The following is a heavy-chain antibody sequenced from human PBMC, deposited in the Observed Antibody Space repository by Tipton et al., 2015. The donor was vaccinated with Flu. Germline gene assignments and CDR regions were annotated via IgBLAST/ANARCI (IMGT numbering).Heavy chain of an antibody. D-gene: IGHD5-12*01. Sequence: GLVKPSETLSLTCTVSGASINNYYWTWIRQSPGKGLEWIGFGYIYDIGGTNYNPSLKSRVTISVDTSKNQFSLKLTSVTPADTAVYYCATSEYSGYDSGGGALGIWGQGTMVTVSS. V-gene: IGHV4-59*01. CDR2: IYDIGGT. CDR1: GASINNYY. J-gene: IGHJ3*02. CDR3: ATSEYSGYDSGGGALGI.